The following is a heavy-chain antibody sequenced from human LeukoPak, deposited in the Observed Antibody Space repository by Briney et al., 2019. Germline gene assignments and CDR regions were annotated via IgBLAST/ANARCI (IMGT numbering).Heavy chain of an antibody. CDR3: ARGRRIVVVTATRPFDY. D-gene: IGHD2-21*02. Sequence: ASVKVSCKASGYTFTGYYMHWVRQAPGQGLEWMGRINPNSGGTNYAQKFQGRVTVTRDTSISPGYMELSRLRSDDTAVYYCARGRRIVVVTATRPFDYWGQGTLVTVSS. J-gene: IGHJ4*02. V-gene: IGHV1-2*06. CDR1: GYTFTGYY. CDR2: INPNSGGT.